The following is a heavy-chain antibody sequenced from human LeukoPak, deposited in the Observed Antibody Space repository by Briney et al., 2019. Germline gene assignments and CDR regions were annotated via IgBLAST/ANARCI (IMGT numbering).Heavy chain of an antibody. CDR1: GFTFSSYA. V-gene: IGHV3-23*01. Sequence: GGSLRLSCAASGFTFSSYAMSWVRQAPGKGLEWVSASSGSGGSTYYADSVKGRFTISRDNSKNTLYLQMNSLRAEDTAVYYCAKYSGSYYFFDYWGQGTLVTVSS. CDR3: AKYSGSYYFFDY. CDR2: SSGSGGST. J-gene: IGHJ4*02. D-gene: IGHD1-26*01.